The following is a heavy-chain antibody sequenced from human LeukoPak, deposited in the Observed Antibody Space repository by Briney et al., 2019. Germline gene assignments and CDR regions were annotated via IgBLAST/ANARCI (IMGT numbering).Heavy chain of an antibody. CDR1: GYTFTGYH. CDR3: ARDYCSSTSCLFDY. D-gene: IGHD2-2*01. Sequence: GASVKVSCKASGYTFTGYHMHWVRQAPGQGLEWMGRINPNSGDTNYAQTFQGRVDMTSDTSISTAFMELTRLRSDDTAVYYCARDYCSSTSCLFDYCGQGTLVTVSS. V-gene: IGHV1-2*06. CDR2: INPNSGDT. J-gene: IGHJ4*02.